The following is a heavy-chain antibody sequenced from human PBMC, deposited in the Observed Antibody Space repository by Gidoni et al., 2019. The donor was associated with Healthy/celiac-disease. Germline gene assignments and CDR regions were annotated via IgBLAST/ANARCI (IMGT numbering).Heavy chain of an antibody. CDR3: AKGGDYGDYGDRDAFDI. J-gene: IGHJ3*02. CDR1: GFTFSSYA. CDR2: IGGSGGST. V-gene: IGHV3-23*01. D-gene: IGHD4-17*01. Sequence: EVQLLESGGGLVQPGGSLRLSCAASGFTFSSYAMGWVRQAPGKGLEWVSAIGGSGGSTYYADSVKGRFTISRDNSKNTLYLQMNSLRAEDTAVYYCAKGGDYGDYGDRDAFDIWGQGTMVTVSS.